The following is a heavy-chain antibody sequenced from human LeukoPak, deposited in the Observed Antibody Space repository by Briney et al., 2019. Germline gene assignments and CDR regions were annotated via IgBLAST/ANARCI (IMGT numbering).Heavy chain of an antibody. D-gene: IGHD2-15*01. CDR2: INPNSGGT. CDR1: GYTFTGYY. CDR3: ARLGYCSGGSCYPNWFDP. J-gene: IGHJ5*02. Sequence: ASVKVSCKASGYTFTGYYMHWVRQAPGQGLEWMGWINPNSGGTNYAQKFQGRVTMTRDTSISTAYMELSRLRSDDTAVYYCARLGYCSGGSCYPNWFDPWGQGTLVTVSS. V-gene: IGHV1-2*02.